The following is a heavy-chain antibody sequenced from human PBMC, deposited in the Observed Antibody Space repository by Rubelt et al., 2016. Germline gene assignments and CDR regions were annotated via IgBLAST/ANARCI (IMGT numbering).Heavy chain of an antibody. CDR1: GFTFRSYW. Sequence: EVQLVESGGGLVQPGGSLRLSCTASGFTFRSYWMHWVRQAPGKGLVWVSRINSDGSSTSYADSVKGRFTISRDNAKNTLYLQMNSLRAEDTAVYYCARDGVGATGTFDIWGQGTMVTVSS. CDR3: ARDGVGATGTFDI. D-gene: IGHD1-26*01. CDR2: INSDGSST. V-gene: IGHV3-74*01. J-gene: IGHJ3*02.